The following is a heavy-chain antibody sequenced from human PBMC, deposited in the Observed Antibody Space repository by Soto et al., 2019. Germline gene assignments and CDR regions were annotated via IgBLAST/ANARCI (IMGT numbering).Heavy chain of an antibody. D-gene: IGHD6-13*01. J-gene: IGHJ6*02. CDR2: IYYSGST. V-gene: IGHV4-31*03. Sequence: SETLSLTCTVSGGSISSGGYYWSWIRQHPGKGLEWIGYIYYSGSTYYNPSLKSRVTISVDTSKNQFSLKLSSVTAADTAVYYCASPSVSSSWYPGEYYYYGMDVWGQGTTVTVSS. CDR3: ASPSVSSSWYPGEYYYYGMDV. CDR1: GGSISSGGYY.